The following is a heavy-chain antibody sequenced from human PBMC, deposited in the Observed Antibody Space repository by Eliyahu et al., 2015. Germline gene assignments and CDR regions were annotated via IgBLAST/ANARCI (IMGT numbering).Heavy chain of an antibody. D-gene: IGHD1-26*01. CDR3: ARHGRDSFFQH. Sequence: QLQLQESGPGLVKPSETLSLTCTVSGDSXSSXSYYWGWIRQPPGKGLEWIVSIYYRGSTYYNPSLKSRVTISVDTSKSQFSLKLSSVTAADTAIYYCARHGRDSFFQHWGQGTQVTVSS. J-gene: IGHJ1*01. CDR2: IYYRGST. V-gene: IGHV4-39*01. CDR1: GDSXSSXSYY.